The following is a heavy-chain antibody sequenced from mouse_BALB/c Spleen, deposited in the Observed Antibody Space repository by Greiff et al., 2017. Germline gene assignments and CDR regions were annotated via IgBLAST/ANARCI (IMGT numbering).Heavy chain of an antibody. CDR2: ISSGGST. CDR3: ARGDSFAY. Sequence: EVKLVESGGGLVKPGGSLKLSCAASGFTFSSYAMSWVRQTPEKRLEWVASISSGGSTYYPDSVKGRFTISRDNARNILYLQMSSLRSEDTAMYYCARGDSFAYWGQGTLVTVSA. J-gene: IGHJ3*01. V-gene: IGHV5-6-5*01. CDR1: GFTFSSYA.